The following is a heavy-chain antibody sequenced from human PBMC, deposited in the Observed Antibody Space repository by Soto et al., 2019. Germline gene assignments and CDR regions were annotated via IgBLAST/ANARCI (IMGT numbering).Heavy chain of an antibody. CDR3: ARRLADYYYYGMDV. J-gene: IGHJ6*02. CDR1: GYSFTSYW. CDR2: IDPSDSYT. Sequence: GESLKISCTGSGYSFTSYWISWVRQMPGKGLEWMGRIDPSDSYTNYSPSFQGHVTISADKSISTAYLQWSSLKASDTAMYYCARRLADYYYYGMDVWGQGTTVTVSS. V-gene: IGHV5-10-1*01.